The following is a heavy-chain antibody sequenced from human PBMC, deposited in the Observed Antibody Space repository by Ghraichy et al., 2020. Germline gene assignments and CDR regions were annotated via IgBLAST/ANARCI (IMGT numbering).Heavy chain of an antibody. CDR3: ARGRRRGSLELREDYYYYYGMDV. CDR1: GYTFTSYD. D-gene: IGHD1-7*01. Sequence: ASVKVSCKASGYTFTSYDINWVRQATGQGLEWMGWMNPNSGNTGYAQKFQGRVTMTRNTSISTAYTELSSLRSEDTAVYYCARGRRRGSLELREDYYYYYGMDVWGQGTTVTVSS. V-gene: IGHV1-8*01. CDR2: MNPNSGNT. J-gene: IGHJ6*02.